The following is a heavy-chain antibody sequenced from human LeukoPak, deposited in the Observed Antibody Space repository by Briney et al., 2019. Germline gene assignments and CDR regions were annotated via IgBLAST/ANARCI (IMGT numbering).Heavy chain of an antibody. D-gene: IGHD4-17*01. CDR3: TRLSYGDGDY. Sequence: GSLRLSCAASGFTFSGSAMHWVRQASGRGLEWVGRIRSKANSYATAYTASVKGRFTISRDDSKNTAYLQMNSLKTEDTAVYYCTRLSYGDGDYWGQGTLVTVSS. J-gene: IGHJ4*02. CDR1: GFTFSGSA. CDR2: IRSKANSYAT. V-gene: IGHV3-73*01.